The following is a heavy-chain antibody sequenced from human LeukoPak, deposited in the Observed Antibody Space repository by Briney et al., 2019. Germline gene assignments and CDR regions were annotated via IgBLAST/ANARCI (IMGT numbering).Heavy chain of an antibody. CDR1: GFTFSSYS. V-gene: IGHV3-21*01. J-gene: IGHJ5*02. CDR3: ARDPPRWQQLYRWFDP. Sequence: GGSLRLSCAASGFTFSSYSMNWVRQAPGKGLEWVSSISSSSSYIYYADSVKGRFTISRDNAKNSLYLQMNSLRAEDTAVYYCARDPPRWQQLYRWFDPWGQGTLVTVSS. CDR2: ISSSSSYI. D-gene: IGHD6-13*01.